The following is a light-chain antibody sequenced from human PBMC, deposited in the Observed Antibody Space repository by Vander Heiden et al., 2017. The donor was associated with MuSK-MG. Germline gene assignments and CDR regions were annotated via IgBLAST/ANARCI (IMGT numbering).Light chain of an antibody. CDR1: SSDVGGYNY. Sequence: QSALTQPASVSGSPGQSITISCIGTSSDVGGYNYVSWYQQNPGKAPKLIIYDVSGRPSGVSTRFSGSKSGNTASLTISGLQSEDDANYYCSSYTGSNTVVFGGGTKLTVL. CDR2: DVS. J-gene: IGLJ2*01. CDR3: SSYTGSNTVV. V-gene: IGLV2-14*03.